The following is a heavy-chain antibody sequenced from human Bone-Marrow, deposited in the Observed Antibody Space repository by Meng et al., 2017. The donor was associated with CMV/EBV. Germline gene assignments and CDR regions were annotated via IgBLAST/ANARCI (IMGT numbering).Heavy chain of an antibody. Sequence: GESLKISCAASGFTFSSYWMHWVRQAPGKGLVWVSRINSDGSSTSYADSVKGRFTISRDNAKNTLYLQMNSLRAEDTAVYYCAREASWYFDLWGRGTLVTVSS. V-gene: IGHV3-74*01. CDR3: AREASWYFDL. CDR1: GFTFSSYW. CDR2: INSDGSST. J-gene: IGHJ2*01.